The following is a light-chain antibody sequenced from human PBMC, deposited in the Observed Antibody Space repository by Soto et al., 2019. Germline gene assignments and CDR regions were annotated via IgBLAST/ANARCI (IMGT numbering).Light chain of an antibody. CDR2: WAT. V-gene: IGKV4-1*01. Sequence: DIVMTQSPDSLAVSLGERATINCKSSQSLSYSSNNKNYLVWYQQKPGQPPKLLIYWATTRESGVHDRFSGSGSGTDFTLTISSLQAEDVAVYYCKQYYSTPQTFGQGTKVDIK. CDR3: KQYYSTPQT. J-gene: IGKJ1*01. CDR1: QSLSYSSNNKNY.